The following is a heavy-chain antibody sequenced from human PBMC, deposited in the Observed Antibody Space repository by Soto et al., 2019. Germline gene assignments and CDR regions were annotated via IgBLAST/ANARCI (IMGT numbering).Heavy chain of an antibody. Sequence: RGSLRLSCAASGFTFSNAWMNWVRQAPGKGLEWVGRIKSKTDGGTTDYAAPVKGRFTISRDDSKNTLYLQMNSLKTEDTAVYYCKTGTLWSYYYYGMDVWGQGTTVTVSS. CDR2: IKSKTDGGTT. J-gene: IGHJ6*02. V-gene: IGHV3-15*07. CDR3: KTGTLWSYYYYGMDV. D-gene: IGHD1-7*01. CDR1: GFTFSNAW.